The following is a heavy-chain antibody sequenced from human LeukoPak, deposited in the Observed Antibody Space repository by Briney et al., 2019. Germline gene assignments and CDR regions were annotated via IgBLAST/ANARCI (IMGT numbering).Heavy chain of an antibody. Sequence: GRSLRLSCAASGFTFDDYVMHWLRQAPGKGREWVSTISWNTFTVRYADSVKGRFTISRDNAKNSLYLQMNSLRTEDTALYYCAKGLRYFDWADYWGQGTLVTVSS. D-gene: IGHD3-9*01. CDR1: GFTFDDYV. J-gene: IGHJ4*02. V-gene: IGHV3-9*01. CDR2: ISWNTFTV. CDR3: AKGLRYFDWADY.